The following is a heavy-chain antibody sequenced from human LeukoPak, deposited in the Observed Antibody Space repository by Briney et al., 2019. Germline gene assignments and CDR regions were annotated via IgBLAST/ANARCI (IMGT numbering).Heavy chain of an antibody. CDR1: GFTFTSSA. CDR2: IVVGSGNT. J-gene: IGHJ4*02. V-gene: IGHV1-58*01. Sequence: TSVKVSFTASGFTFTSSAVQWVRQARGQRLEWIGWIVVGSGNTNYAQKFQERVTITRDMSTSTAYMELSSLRSEDTAVYYCARALGLSLDYYGTLGYWGQGTLVTVSS. D-gene: IGHD3-10*01. CDR3: ARALGLSLDYYGTLGY.